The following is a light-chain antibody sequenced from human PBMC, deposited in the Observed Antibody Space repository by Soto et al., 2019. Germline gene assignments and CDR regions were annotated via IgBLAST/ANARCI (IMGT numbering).Light chain of an antibody. V-gene: IGKV1-9*01. CDR1: QSISSW. CDR2: AAS. Sequence: DIQMNQSPSTLSASVGDRVTITCRASQSISSWLAWYQQKPGKAPKLLIYAASTLQSGVPSRFSGSGSGTEFTLTISSLQPEDFATYYCQQLNSYPPFTFGPGTKVDIK. J-gene: IGKJ3*01. CDR3: QQLNSYPPFT.